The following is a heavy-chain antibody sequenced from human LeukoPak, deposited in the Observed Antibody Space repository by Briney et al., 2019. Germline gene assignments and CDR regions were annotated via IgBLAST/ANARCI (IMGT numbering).Heavy chain of an antibody. J-gene: IGHJ4*02. CDR1: GFTFSSYA. Sequence: GGSLRLSCAASGFTFSSYAMHWVRQAPGKGPDSVSGISSNGGSTYYANSVKGRFTVSRDNSKNTLYLQMGSLRAEDTAVYYCARGGSRSWSNFENWGQGTLVIVSS. D-gene: IGHD6-13*01. V-gene: IGHV3-64*01. CDR2: ISSNGGST. CDR3: ARGGSRSWSNFEN.